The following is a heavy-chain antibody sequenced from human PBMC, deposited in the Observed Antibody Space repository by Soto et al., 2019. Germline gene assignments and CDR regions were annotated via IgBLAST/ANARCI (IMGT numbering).Heavy chain of an antibody. D-gene: IGHD6-13*01. V-gene: IGHV1-69*13. J-gene: IGHJ6*02. CDR1: GGTFSSYA. Sequence: SVKVSCKASGGTFSSYAISWVRQAPGQGLEWMGGIIPIFGTANYAQKFQGRVTITADESTSTAYMELSSRRSEDTAVYYCARDGDEAARLRSYYYYGMDVWGQGTTVTVSS. CDR3: ARDGDEAARLRSYYYYGMDV. CDR2: IIPIFGTA.